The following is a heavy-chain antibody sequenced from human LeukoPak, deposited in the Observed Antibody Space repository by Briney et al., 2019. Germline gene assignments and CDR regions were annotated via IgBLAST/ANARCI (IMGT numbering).Heavy chain of an antibody. J-gene: IGHJ4*02. D-gene: IGHD5-18*01. CDR2: ISGSGGST. Sequence: GGSLRLSCVASGFTLRSYAMHWVRQAPGKGLAWVSGISGSGGSTYYADSVTGRFTISRDSSKNTVYLQMNSLTAEDSAVYYCAQVPAIQVDYYFDSWGQGTLVTVSS. V-gene: IGHV3-23*01. CDR3: AQVPAIQVDYYFDS. CDR1: GFTLRSYA.